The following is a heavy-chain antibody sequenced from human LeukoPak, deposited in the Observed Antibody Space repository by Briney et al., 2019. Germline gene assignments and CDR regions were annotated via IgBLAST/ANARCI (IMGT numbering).Heavy chain of an antibody. D-gene: IGHD1-26*01. J-gene: IGHJ4*02. CDR1: GFTFSNAW. Sequence: GGSLRLSCVVSGFTFSNAWMSWVRQAPGKGLEWVSAISGSGGSTYYADSVKGRFTISRDNSKNTLYLQMNSLRAEDTAVYYCAKDLRSFGSDFDYWGQGTLVTVSS. CDR3: AKDLRSFGSDFDY. V-gene: IGHV3-23*01. CDR2: ISGSGGST.